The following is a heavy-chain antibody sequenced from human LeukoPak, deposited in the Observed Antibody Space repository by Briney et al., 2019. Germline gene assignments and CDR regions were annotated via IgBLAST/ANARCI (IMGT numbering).Heavy chain of an antibody. J-gene: IGHJ4*02. CDR1: GSTSSRYW. CDR3: ARLAEAGFDY. CDR2: IKYDGSDK. V-gene: IGHV3-7*01. Sequence: GGSLRLSCAASGSTSSRYWMSWVRQAPGKWLEWVSNIKYDGSDKYYVDSVKGRFTLSRDNARNSLYLQMNSLRADATAVYYCARLAEAGFDYWGQGTLVTVSS. D-gene: IGHD6-19*01.